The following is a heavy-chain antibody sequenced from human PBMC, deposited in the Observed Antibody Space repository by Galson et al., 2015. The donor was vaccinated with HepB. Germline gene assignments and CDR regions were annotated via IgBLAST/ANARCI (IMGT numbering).Heavy chain of an antibody. J-gene: IGHJ4*02. CDR1: GDSVSSNSAA. V-gene: IGHV6-1*01. D-gene: IGHD5-18*01. CDR3: ARGVRGYSYGPVYYFDY. CDR2: TYYRSKWYN. Sequence: CAISGDSVSSNSAAWNWIRQSPSRGLEWLGRTYYRSKWYNDYAVPVKSRITINPDTSKNQFSLQLNSVTPEDTAVYYCARGVRGYSYGPVYYFDYWGQGTLVTVSS.